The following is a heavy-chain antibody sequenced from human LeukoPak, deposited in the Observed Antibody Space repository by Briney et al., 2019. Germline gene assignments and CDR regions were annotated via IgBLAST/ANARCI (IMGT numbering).Heavy chain of an antibody. Sequence: RGSLRLSCAASGFTFSSYNMNWVRQAPGKGLEWVSYISSSSSTMYYADSVRGRFTISRDNAKNSLYLQMNSLRDEDTAVYYCARVRLGTTSWFDPWGQGTLVTVSS. CDR2: ISSSSSTM. J-gene: IGHJ5*02. CDR3: ARVRLGTTSWFDP. V-gene: IGHV3-48*02. CDR1: GFTFSSYN. D-gene: IGHD4-11*01.